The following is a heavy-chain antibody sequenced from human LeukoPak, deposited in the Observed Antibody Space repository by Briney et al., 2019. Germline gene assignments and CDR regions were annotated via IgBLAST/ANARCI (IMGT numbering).Heavy chain of an antibody. J-gene: IGHJ4*02. CDR1: GYTFTDDY. D-gene: IGHD1-26*01. Sequence: ASVKVSCKASGYTFTDDYIHWVQQAPGKGLEWMGRLDPEDGETIFAEKFQASVTITADTSTDTSYMELSSLTSEDTAIYYCATSRVGPTIDYWGQGTLVTVSS. CDR2: LDPEDGET. V-gene: IGHV1-69-2*01. CDR3: ATSRVGPTIDY.